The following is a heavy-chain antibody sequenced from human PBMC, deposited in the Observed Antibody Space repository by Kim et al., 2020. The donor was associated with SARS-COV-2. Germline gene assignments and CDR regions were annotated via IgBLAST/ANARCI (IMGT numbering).Heavy chain of an antibody. J-gene: IGHJ5*02. D-gene: IGHD6-13*01. CDR1: GGSISSYY. CDR2: IYYSGST. Sequence: SETLSLTCTVSGGSISSYYWSWIRQPPGKGLEWIGYIYYSGSTNYNPSLKSRVTISVDTSKNQFSLKLSSVTAADTAVYYCARDGGSSWYNWFDPWGQGTLLTVSS. V-gene: IGHV4-59*01. CDR3: ARDGGSSWYNWFDP.